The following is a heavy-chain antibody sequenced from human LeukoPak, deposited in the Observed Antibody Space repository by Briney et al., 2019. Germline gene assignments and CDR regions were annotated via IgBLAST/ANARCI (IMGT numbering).Heavy chain of an antibody. V-gene: IGHV3-21*01. CDR2: ISSSSSYI. Sequence: GGSLRLSCAASGFTFSSYWMSWVRQAPGKGLEWVSSISSSSSYIYYVETVKGRFTISRDNARNSLYLQMNSLRAEDTAVYYCARGYSNYGYAFDIWGQGTMVTVSS. J-gene: IGHJ3*02. D-gene: IGHD4-11*01. CDR1: GFTFSSYW. CDR3: ARGYSNYGYAFDI.